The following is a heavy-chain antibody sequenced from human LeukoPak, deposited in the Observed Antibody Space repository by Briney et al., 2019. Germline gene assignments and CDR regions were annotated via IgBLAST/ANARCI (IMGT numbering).Heavy chain of an antibody. CDR3: ARRRSQYYYDSSGYYSLSYFDY. CDR1: GYSISSGYY. J-gene: IGHJ4*02. D-gene: IGHD3-22*01. V-gene: IGHV4-38-2*02. CDR2: IYHSGST. Sequence: PSETLSLTCTVSGYSISSGYYWGWIRQPPGKGLEWIGSIYHSGSTYYNPSLKSRVTISVDTSKNQFSLKLSSVTAADTAVYYCARRRSQYYYDSSGYYSLSYFDYWGQGTLVTVSS.